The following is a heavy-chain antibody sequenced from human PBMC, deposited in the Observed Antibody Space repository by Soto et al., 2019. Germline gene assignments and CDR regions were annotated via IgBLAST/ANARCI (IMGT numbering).Heavy chain of an antibody. V-gene: IGHV1-69*13. CDR3: ARDKAMVTLAFDV. J-gene: IGHJ3*01. Sequence: SVKVSCKASGGTFSSYGINWVRQAPGQGLEWMGGIIPIFGTTNYAQKFQGRVTITADESTSTAYMERSSLRSEDSAVYYCARDKAMVTLAFDVWGQGTMVTVS. D-gene: IGHD5-18*01. CDR2: IIPIFGTT. CDR1: GGTFSSYG.